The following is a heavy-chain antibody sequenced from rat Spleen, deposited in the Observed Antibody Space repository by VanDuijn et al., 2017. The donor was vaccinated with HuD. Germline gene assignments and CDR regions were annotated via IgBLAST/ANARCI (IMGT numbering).Heavy chain of an antibody. CDR1: GFTFSDYY. Sequence: EVQLVESGGGLVQPGRSLKLSCAASGFTFSDYYMAWVRQAPKKGLEWVASISYEGSSTYYGDSVKGRFTISRDNAKSTLYLQMNSLRSEDTATYYCARGDYSSPRGGYWGQGVMVTVSS. D-gene: IGHD1-2*01. CDR2: ISYEGSST. CDR3: ARGDYSSPRGGY. V-gene: IGHV5-22*01. J-gene: IGHJ2*01.